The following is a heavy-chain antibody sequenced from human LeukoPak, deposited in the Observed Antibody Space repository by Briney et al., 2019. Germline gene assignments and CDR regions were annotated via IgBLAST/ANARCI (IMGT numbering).Heavy chain of an antibody. J-gene: IGHJ4*02. V-gene: IGHV4-39*02. CDR2: INYSGNT. D-gene: IGHD3-16*01. CDR1: GGSINSGDYF. CDR3: ARLVLSYGNAFDH. Sequence: PSETLSLTCTVSGGSINSGDYFWTWIRQPPGKGLEWIGSINYSGNTYYDSSLKSRVTISVDTSKNHFSLRLSSVTAADTAVYYCARLVLSYGNAFDHWGQGTLVTVSS.